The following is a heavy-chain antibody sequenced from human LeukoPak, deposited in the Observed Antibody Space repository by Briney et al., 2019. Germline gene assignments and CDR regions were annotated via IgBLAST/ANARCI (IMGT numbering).Heavy chain of an antibody. V-gene: IGHV3-7*01. CDR3: VRSSGWIFDN. CDR2: IKADGSEK. J-gene: IGHJ4*02. D-gene: IGHD6-19*01. Sequence: GGSLRLSCVTSGFTFSNYWMNWVRQAPGKGLEWVANIKADGSEKYYVDSVKGRFSISRAIPNNSVYLQMNSLRDEDTAVFYCVRSSGWIFDNWGQGILVTVSS. CDR1: GFTFSNYW.